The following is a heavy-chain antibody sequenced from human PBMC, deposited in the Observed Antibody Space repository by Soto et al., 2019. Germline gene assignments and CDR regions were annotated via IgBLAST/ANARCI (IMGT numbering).Heavy chain of an antibody. Sequence: LSLTCTVSGGSVSSGSYYWSWIRQPPGKGLEWIGYIYYSGSTNYNPSLKSRVTISVDTSKNQFSLKLSSVTAADTAVYYCARLDYFGAYWGQGTLVT. CDR2: IYYSGST. CDR3: ARLDYFGAY. CDR1: GGSVSSGSYY. D-gene: IGHD4-17*01. V-gene: IGHV4-61*01. J-gene: IGHJ4*02.